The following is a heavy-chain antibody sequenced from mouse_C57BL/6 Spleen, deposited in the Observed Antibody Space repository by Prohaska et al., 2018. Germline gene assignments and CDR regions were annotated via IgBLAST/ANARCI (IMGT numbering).Heavy chain of an antibody. D-gene: IGHD1-1*01. V-gene: IGHV1-55*01. CDR3: AIIYYYGSSSPNAMDY. J-gene: IGHJ4*01. CDR2: IYPGSGST. Sequence: TWVKQRPGQGLEWIGDIYPGSGSTNYNEKFKSKATLTVDTSSSTAYMQLSSLTSEDSAVYYCAIIYYYGSSSPNAMDYWGQGTSVTVSS.